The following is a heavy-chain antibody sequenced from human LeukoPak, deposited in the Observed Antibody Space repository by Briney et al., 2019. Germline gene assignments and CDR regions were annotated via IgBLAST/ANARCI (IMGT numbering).Heavy chain of an antibody. D-gene: IGHD1-7*01. CDR1: GYTFPNYG. V-gene: IGHV1-18*01. CDR2: ISGYNGNT. J-gene: IGHJ6*03. Sequence: PGASVKVSCKASGYTFPNYGVSWVRQAPGQGLEWMGWISGYNGNTNFAKKVLGRVTMTTDTSTSTAYMELRSLRSDDTAVYYCARALGSGTNYYYYYMDVWGKGNTVTVSS. CDR3: ARALGSGTNYYYYYMDV.